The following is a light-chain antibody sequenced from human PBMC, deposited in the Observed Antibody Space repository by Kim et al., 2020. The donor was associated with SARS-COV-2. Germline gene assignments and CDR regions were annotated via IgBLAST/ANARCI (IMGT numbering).Light chain of an antibody. CDR2: GAS. V-gene: IGKV3-20*01. J-gene: IGKJ4*01. CDR3: QQYGSSPLT. CDR1: QRVSNMY. Sequence: SPGERATRTGRASQRVSNMYLAWYQQKPGQAPRLLIYGASNRATGIPDKFSGSGSGTDFTLTISRLEPEDFAMYYCQQYGSSPLTFGGGTKVDIK.